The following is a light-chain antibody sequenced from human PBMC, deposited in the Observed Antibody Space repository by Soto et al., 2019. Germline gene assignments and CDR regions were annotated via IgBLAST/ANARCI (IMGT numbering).Light chain of an antibody. CDR2: GVS. J-gene: IGKJ1*01. CDR1: QSVSGSD. CDR3: HQYGISPPT. V-gene: IGKV3-20*01. Sequence: VLTQSPGTLSLSPGERATLSCRASQSVSGSDLAWYQQKPGQAPRLRISGVSNRATGTPDRFSDSGSGTDFTLTISSLAPEDFAVFYCHQYGISPPTFGPGTKVEI.